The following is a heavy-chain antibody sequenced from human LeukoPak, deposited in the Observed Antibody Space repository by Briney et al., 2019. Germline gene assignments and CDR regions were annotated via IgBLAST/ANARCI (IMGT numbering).Heavy chain of an antibody. Sequence: GASVKVSCKASGGTFSNYAINWVRQAPGQGLDWMGGIIPIFGTANYEQKFQGRVTITADESTSTAYMELSSLRSEDTAVYYCATSIVVASATRGNPPPYHYYYGMDVWGQGTTVTVSS. CDR3: ATSIVVASATRGNPPPYHYYYGMDV. J-gene: IGHJ6*02. CDR1: GGTFSNYA. V-gene: IGHV1-69*13. D-gene: IGHD2-2*01. CDR2: IIPIFGTA.